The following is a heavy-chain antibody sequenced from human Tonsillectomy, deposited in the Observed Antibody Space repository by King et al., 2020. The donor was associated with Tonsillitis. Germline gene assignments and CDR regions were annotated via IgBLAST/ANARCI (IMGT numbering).Heavy chain of an antibody. CDR3: ATDGYYYFYMDV. V-gene: IGHV4-61*02. CDR1: GDSISSGSYY. J-gene: IGHJ6*03. CDR2: IYTSGST. Sequence: QLQESGPGLVKPSQTLSLTCTVSGDSISSGSYYWTWIRQPAGKGLEWIGRIYTSGSTNYNPSLNRRVTMSVDTSTNQFSLKLSSVTAADTAVYYCATDGYYYFYMDVWGEGTTVTVSS.